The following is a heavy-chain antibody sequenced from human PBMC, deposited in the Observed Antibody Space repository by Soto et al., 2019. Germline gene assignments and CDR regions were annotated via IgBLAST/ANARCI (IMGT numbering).Heavy chain of an antibody. V-gene: IGHV5-51*01. CDR1: GYSFTSYW. CDR3: ARHLVGATTFAFDI. D-gene: IGHD1-26*01. CDR2: LYPGDSDN. Sequence: GESLKISCKGSGYSFTSYWIGWVRQMPGKGLEWMGILYPGDSDNRNSPSFQGQVTISADKSTSTAYLQWSSLKASDTAMYYCARHLVGATTFAFDIWGQGTMVTVSS. J-gene: IGHJ3*02.